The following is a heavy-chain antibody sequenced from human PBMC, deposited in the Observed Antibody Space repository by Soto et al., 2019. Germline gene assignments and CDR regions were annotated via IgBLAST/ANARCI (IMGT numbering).Heavy chain of an antibody. Sequence: EVQLAESGGGLIHPGGSLRLSCAASGFDVSDTYMSWFRQAPGKGLECVSVIYDNGNTYYAESVSGRLTISRDHYKNTLFLKMNTLRPEDTAIYYCARSIGTGDTLQIGDSWGQGTLVTVS. J-gene: IGHJ4*02. CDR3: ARSIGTGDTLQIGDS. V-gene: IGHV3-53*01. CDR1: GFDVSDTY. D-gene: IGHD2-21*02. CDR2: IYDNGNT.